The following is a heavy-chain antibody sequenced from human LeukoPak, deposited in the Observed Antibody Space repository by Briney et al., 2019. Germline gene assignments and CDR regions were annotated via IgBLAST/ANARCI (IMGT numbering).Heavy chain of an antibody. J-gene: IGHJ4*02. Sequence: PGGSLGLSCAGSGFTFRNYWMNWVRQAPGKGLEWVANIKEDGSEKYYVDSVKGRFTVSRDNAKNSLYLQINRLRADDTAVYYCARGGPTVGTDYWGQGTLVTVSS. CDR3: ARGGPTVGTDY. V-gene: IGHV3-7*01. CDR2: IKEDGSEK. D-gene: IGHD1-26*01. CDR1: GFTFRNYW.